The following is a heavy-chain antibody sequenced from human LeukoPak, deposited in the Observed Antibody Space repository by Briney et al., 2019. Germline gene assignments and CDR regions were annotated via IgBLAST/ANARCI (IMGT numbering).Heavy chain of an antibody. Sequence: SQTLSLTCTVSGGSISGGDYYWSWIRQPPGKGLEWIGYIYYSGSTYYNPSLKSRVTISVDTSNNQFSLKLSSVTAADTAVYYFARDLVVTHPYYYSGMEVWAKGPRSPSP. V-gene: IGHV4-30-4*01. D-gene: IGHD4-23*01. CDR1: GGSISGGDYY. J-gene: IGHJ6*02. CDR2: IYYSGST. CDR3: ARDLVVTHPYYYSGMEV.